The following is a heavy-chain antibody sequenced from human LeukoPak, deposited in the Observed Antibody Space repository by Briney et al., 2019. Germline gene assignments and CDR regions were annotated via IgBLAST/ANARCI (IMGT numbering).Heavy chain of an antibody. D-gene: IGHD5-12*01. CDR2: IKQDGNEK. Sequence: PGGSLRLSCAASGFRFNTYWMSWVRQAPGKGLEWVANIKQDGNEKYYADSVKGRFTISRDNGKNSLDLQMNSLRAEDTAVYYCARDGYSGYDAVFDYWGQGTLVTVSS. CDR3: ARDGYSGYDAVFDY. CDR1: GFRFNTYW. V-gene: IGHV3-7*03. J-gene: IGHJ4*02.